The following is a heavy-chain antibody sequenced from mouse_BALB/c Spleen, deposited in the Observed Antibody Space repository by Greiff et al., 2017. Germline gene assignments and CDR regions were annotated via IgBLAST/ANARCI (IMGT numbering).Heavy chain of an antibody. V-gene: IGHV1S81*02. CDR3: ANYYGYAMDY. CDR2: INPSNGRT. CDR1: GYTFTSYW. D-gene: IGHD1-1*01. J-gene: IGHJ4*01. Sequence: VQLQQPGAELVKPGASVKLSCKASGYTFTSYWMHWVKQRPGQGLEWIGEINPSNGRTNYNEKFKSKATLTVDKSSSTAYMQLSSLTSEDAAVYYCANYYGYAMDYWGQGTSVTVSS.